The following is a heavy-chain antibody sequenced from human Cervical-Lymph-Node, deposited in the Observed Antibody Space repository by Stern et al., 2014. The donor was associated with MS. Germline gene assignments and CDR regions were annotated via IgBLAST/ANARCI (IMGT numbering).Heavy chain of an antibody. CDR1: GGDLSRNA. J-gene: IGHJ6*02. D-gene: IGHD2-15*01. CDR2: IIPMFGTT. V-gene: IGHV1-69*06. CDR3: ARSYSSRDGMDV. Sequence: VQLLESGPEMKKPGSSVKVSCKASGGDLSRNAINWVRQAPGQGLEWMGRIIPMFGTTTYAKKLQGRVTVTADKSTNTASMELSSLRSEDTAVYYCARSYSSRDGMDVWGQGTTVTVFS.